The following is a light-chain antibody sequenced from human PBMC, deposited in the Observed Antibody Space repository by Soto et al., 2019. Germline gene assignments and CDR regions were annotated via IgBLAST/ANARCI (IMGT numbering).Light chain of an antibody. CDR2: KAS. J-gene: IGKJ2*01. V-gene: IGKV1-5*03. Sequence: DIQMTQSPSTLSASVGDRVTITCRASQSISSWLAWYQQKPGTAPKLLIYKASTLESGVPSRFSGIRSGTEFTLSVSSLQPDDLATYYCQQYNDSFPYTFGQGTKVDIK. CDR1: QSISSW. CDR3: QQYNDSFPYT.